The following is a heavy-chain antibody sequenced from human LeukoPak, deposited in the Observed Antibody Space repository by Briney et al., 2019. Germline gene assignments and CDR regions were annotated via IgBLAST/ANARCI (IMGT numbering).Heavy chain of an antibody. CDR1: GYTFTSYG. CDR2: ISAYNGNT. J-gene: IGHJ6*02. CDR3: AREKPHTQHYYGSGSYYYYGMDV. V-gene: IGHV1-18*01. Sequence: GASVKVSCKASGYTFTSYGISWVRQAPGQGLEWMGWISAYNGNTNYAQKLQGRVTMTTDTSTSTAYMELRSLRSDDTAVYYCAREKPHTQHYYGSGSYYYYGMDVWGQGTTVTVSS. D-gene: IGHD3-10*01.